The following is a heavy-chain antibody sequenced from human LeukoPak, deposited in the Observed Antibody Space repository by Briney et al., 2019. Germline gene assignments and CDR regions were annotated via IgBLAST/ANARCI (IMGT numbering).Heavy chain of an antibody. D-gene: IGHD6-19*01. Sequence: PGGSLRLSCAASGFTFSSYAMHWVRQAPGKGLGWVAVISYDGSNKYYADSVKGRFTISRDNSKNTLYLQMNSLRAEDTAVYYCARDLASGHHDYWGQGTLVTVSS. CDR1: GFTFSSYA. J-gene: IGHJ4*02. CDR3: ARDLASGHHDY. CDR2: ISYDGSNK. V-gene: IGHV3-30-3*01.